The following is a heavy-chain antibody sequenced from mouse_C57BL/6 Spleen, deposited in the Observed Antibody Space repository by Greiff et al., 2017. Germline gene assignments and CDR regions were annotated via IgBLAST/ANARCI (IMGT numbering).Heavy chain of an antibody. Sequence: EVQVVESGPELVKPGASVKISCKASGYSFTDYNMNWVKQSNGKSLEWIGVINPNYGTTSYNQKFKGKATLTVDQSSSTAYMQLNSLTSEDSAVYYCRWGYHYYAMDYWGQGTSVTVSS. CDR2: INPNYGTT. CDR1: GYSFTDYN. V-gene: IGHV1-39*01. D-gene: IGHD2-2*01. CDR3: RWGYHYYAMDY. J-gene: IGHJ4*01.